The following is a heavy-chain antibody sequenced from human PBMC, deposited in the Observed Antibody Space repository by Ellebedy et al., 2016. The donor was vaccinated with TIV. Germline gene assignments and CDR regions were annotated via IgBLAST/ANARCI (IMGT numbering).Heavy chain of an antibody. CDR3: ARGGMGRSSIVGATTPPLGY. Sequence: GSLRLSXAVYGGSFSGYYWSWIRQPPGKGLEWIGEINHSGSTNYNPSLKSRVTMSVDTSKNQFSLKLSSVTAADTAVYYCARGGMGRSSIVGATTPPLGYWGQGTLVTVSS. V-gene: IGHV4-34*01. J-gene: IGHJ4*02. CDR2: INHSGST. CDR1: GGSFSGYY. D-gene: IGHD1-26*01.